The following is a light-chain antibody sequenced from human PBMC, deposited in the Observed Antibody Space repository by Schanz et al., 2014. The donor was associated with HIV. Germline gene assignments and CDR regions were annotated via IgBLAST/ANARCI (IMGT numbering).Light chain of an antibody. Sequence: DIQMTQSPSSLSASAGDRVTITCRASQSISSYLNWYQQKPGKAPKRLIYAASSLDGGVPSRFSGSGSGTEFTLTISSLQPEDFATYYCLQHSSYPQTFGGGTKVEIK. V-gene: IGKV1-17*01. CDR2: AAS. CDR1: QSISSY. J-gene: IGKJ4*01. CDR3: LQHSSYPQT.